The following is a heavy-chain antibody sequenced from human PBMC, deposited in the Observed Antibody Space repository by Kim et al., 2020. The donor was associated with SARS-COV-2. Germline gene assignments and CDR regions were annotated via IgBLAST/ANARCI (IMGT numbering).Heavy chain of an antibody. D-gene: IGHD5-18*01. CDR3: ARLRISAMALDYFDY. V-gene: IGHV4-39*01. CDR1: GGSISSSSYY. CDR2: IYYGGST. Sequence: SETLSLTCTVSGGSISSSSYYWGWIRQPPGKGLGWIGGIYYGGSTYYNPSLKSRVTISVDTSKNQFSLKLSSVTAADTAVYYCARLRISAMALDYFDYWGQGTLVTVSS. J-gene: IGHJ4*02.